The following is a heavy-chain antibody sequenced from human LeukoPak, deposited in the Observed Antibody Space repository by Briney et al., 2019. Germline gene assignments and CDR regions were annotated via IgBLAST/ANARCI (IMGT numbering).Heavy chain of an antibody. V-gene: IGHV3-21*01. CDR1: VFTFSSDT. CDR3: ARDSPLMVVAATFVAFDI. Sequence: VGSLRLSCAPSVFTFSSDTMKCVCEAPGGGVECGSSISIIISYIYYADSVKGGFTISRDDAKNSMYPQINSLRAQDTAVYNCARDSPLMVVAATFVAFDIWEQGTIVTVYS. CDR2: ISIIISYI. J-gene: IGHJ3*02. D-gene: IGHD2-15*01.